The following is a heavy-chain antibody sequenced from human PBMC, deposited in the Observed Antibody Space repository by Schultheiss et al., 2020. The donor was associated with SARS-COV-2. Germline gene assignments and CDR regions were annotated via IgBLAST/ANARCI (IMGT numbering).Heavy chain of an antibody. J-gene: IGHJ4*02. D-gene: IGHD3-16*02. CDR3: ARTPITFGGVIVMGTYYFDY. CDR1: GYTFTSYD. CDR2: IIPIFGTA. V-gene: IGHV1-69*13. Sequence: SVKVSCKASGYTFTSYDINWVRQATGQGLEWMGGIIPIFGTANYAQKFQGRVTITADESTSTAYMELRSLRSEDTAVYYCARTPITFGGVIVMGTYYFDYWGQGTLVTVSS.